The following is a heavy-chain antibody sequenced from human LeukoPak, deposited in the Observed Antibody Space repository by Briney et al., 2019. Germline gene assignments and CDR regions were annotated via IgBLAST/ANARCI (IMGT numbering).Heavy chain of an antibody. CDR2: IIPIFGTA. V-gene: IGHV1-69*01. CDR1: GYSFTSYW. J-gene: IGHJ4*02. D-gene: IGHD3-3*01. CDR3: ASPGYDFWSGHHLEYYFDY. Sequence: SGESLKISCKGSGYSFTSYWIGWVRQAPGQGLEWMGGIIPIFGTANYAQKFQGRVTITADESTSTAYMELSSLRSEDTAVYYCASPGYDFWSGHHLEYYFDYWGQGTLVTVSS.